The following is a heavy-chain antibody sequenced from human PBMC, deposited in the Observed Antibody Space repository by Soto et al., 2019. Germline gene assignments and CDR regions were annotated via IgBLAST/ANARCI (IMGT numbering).Heavy chain of an antibody. CDR1: GGTFSSYT. J-gene: IGHJ3*02. Sequence: QVQLVQSGAEVKKPGSSVKVSCKASGGTFSSYTISWVRQAPGQGLEWMGRIIPILGIANYAQKFQGRVTITADKSTSTAYMELSSLRSDDTAVYYCASVVRGGYDAFDIWGQGTMVTVSS. CDR3: ASVVRGGYDAFDI. CDR2: IIPILGIA. D-gene: IGHD3-10*01. V-gene: IGHV1-69*02.